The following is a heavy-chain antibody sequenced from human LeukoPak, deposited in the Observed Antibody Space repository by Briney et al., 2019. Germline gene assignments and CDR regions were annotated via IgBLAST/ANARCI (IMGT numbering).Heavy chain of an antibody. CDR3: ASRSTYYYGSGSYFWSY. V-gene: IGHV4-39*01. Sequence: SETLSLTCTVSGGSISSSSYYWGWIRQPPGKGLEWIGSIYYSGSTHYNPSLKSRVTISVDTSKNQFSLKLSSVTAADTAVYYCASRSTYYYGSGSYFWSYWGQGTLVTVSS. D-gene: IGHD3-10*01. CDR1: GGSISSSSYY. J-gene: IGHJ4*02. CDR2: IYYSGST.